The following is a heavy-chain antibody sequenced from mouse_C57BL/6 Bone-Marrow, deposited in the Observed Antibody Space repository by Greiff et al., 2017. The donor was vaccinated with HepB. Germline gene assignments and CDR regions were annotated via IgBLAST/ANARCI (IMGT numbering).Heavy chain of an antibody. CDR1: GFTFSDYG. CDR2: ISNLAYSI. CDR3: ARRVPYYYAMDY. J-gene: IGHJ4*01. V-gene: IGHV5-15*01. D-gene: IGHD5-1*01. Sequence: EVKLMESGGGLVQPGGSLKLSCAASGFTFSDYGMAWVRQAPRKGPEWVAFISNLAYSIYYADTVTGRFTISRENAKNTLYLEMSSLRSEDTAMYYCARRVPYYYAMDYWGQGTSVTVSS.